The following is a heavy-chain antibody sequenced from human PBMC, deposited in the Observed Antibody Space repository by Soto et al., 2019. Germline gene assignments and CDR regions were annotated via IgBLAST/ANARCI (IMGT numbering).Heavy chain of an antibody. CDR2: IWYDGSNK. CDR3: ARPIDYGDYVRGMDV. Sequence: QVQLVESGGGVVQPGRSLRLSCAASGFTFSSYGMHWVRQAPGTGLEWVAVIWYDGSNKYYADSVKGRFTISRDNSKNTLYLQMNSLRAEDTAVYYCARPIDYGDYVRGMDVWGQGTTVTVSS. V-gene: IGHV3-33*01. D-gene: IGHD4-17*01. J-gene: IGHJ6*02. CDR1: GFTFSSYG.